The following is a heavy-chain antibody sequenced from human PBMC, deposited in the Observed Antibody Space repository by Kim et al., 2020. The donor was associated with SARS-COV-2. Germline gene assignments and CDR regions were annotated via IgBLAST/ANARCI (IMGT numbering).Heavy chain of an antibody. CDR2: IIPIFGTA. D-gene: IGHD4-17*01. CDR3: ARDYGGNVFGNFDY. Sequence: SVKVSCKASGGTFSSYAISWVRQAPGQGLEWMGGIIPIFGTANYAQKFQGRVTITADESTSTAYMELSSLRSEDTAVYYCARDYGGNVFGNFDYWGQGTLVTVSS. CDR1: GGTFSSYA. J-gene: IGHJ4*02. V-gene: IGHV1-69*13.